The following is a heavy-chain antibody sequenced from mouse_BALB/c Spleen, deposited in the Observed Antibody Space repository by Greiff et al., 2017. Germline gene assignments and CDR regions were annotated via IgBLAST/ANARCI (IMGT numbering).Heavy chain of an antibody. J-gene: IGHJ4*01. D-gene: IGHD2-4*01. V-gene: IGHV5-17*02. Sequence: EVKLVESGGGLVQPGGSRKLSCAASGFTFSSFGMHWGRQAPEKGLEWVAYISSGSSTIYYADTVKGRFTISRDNPKNTLFLQMTSLRSEDTAMYYCARCSDYHYYAMDYWGQGTSVTVSS. CDR1: GFTFSSFG. CDR3: ARCSDYHYYAMDY. CDR2: ISSGSSTI.